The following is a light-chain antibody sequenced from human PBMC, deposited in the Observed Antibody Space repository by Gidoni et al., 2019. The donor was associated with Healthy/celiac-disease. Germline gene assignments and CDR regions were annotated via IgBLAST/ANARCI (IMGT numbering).Light chain of an antibody. CDR3: GTWYSSLSAAV. CDR2: ENN. V-gene: IGLV1-51*02. CDR1: RSNIGNNY. Sequence: QSVLTQPPSVSAAPRQKVTIVCSGSRSNIGNNYVSWYQQLPGTAPKLLIYENNKRPSGIPARFSGSKSGTSATLGITGLQTGDEADYYCGTWYSSLSAAVFGGGTQLTVL. J-gene: IGLJ7*01.